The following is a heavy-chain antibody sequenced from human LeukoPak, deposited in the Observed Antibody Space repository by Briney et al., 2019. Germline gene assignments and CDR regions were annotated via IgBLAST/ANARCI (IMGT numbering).Heavy chain of an antibody. Sequence: GGSLRLSCAASGFTFSSYAMNWVRQAPGKGLEWVTAICSNDNNTYYANSVKGRFTISRDNSKNTLSLQLNSLRAEDTAVYYCAKGTSSSCYSAPNYWGQGTLVTVSS. CDR2: ICSNDNNT. V-gene: IGHV3-23*01. J-gene: IGHJ4*02. D-gene: IGHD2-15*01. CDR3: AKGTSSSCYSAPNY. CDR1: GFTFSSYA.